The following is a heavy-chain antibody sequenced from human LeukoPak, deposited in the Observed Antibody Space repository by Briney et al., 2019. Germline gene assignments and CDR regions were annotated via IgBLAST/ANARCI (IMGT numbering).Heavy chain of an antibody. J-gene: IGHJ4*02. CDR1: GGSISSYY. D-gene: IGHD4-17*01. CDR2: IYYSGST. V-gene: IGHV4-59*01. CDR3: ARAETHYGDFDY. Sequence: SETLSLTCTVSGGSISSYYWSWIRQPPGKGLEWIGYIYYSGSTNYNPSLKSRVTISVDTSKNQFSLKLSSVTAADTAVYYCARAETHYGDFDYWGQGTLVTVSS.